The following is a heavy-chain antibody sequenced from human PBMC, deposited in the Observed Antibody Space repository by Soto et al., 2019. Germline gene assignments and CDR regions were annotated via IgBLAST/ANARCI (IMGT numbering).Heavy chain of an antibody. CDR1: GGSFSDYS. CDR2: INHSGSA. V-gene: IGHV4-34*01. J-gene: IGHJ4*02. D-gene: IGHD3-10*01. CDR3: ARGLFSGDAYSGGWYYFDY. Sequence: QVQLQQWGAGLLKPSETLSLTCAVYGGSFSDYSWTWIRQSPGKALEWIGQINHSGSANYNPSLRSRVSISVGTPKNQFSLELTSVTAAATAVYYCARGLFSGDAYSGGWYYFDYWGQGTLVTVSS.